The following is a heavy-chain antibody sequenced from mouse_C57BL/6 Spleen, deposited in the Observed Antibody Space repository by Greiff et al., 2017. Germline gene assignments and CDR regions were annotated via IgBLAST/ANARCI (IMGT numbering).Heavy chain of an antibody. CDR1: GYTFTSYW. V-gene: IGHV1-50*01. Sequence: QVQLQQPGAELVKPGASVKLSCKASGYTFTSYWMQWVKQRPGQGLELIGEIDPSDSYTNYNQKFKGKATLTVDTSSSTAYMQLSSLTSEDSAVYYCARGDGYYGGYYFDYWGQGTTLTVSS. J-gene: IGHJ2*01. CDR2: IDPSDSYT. CDR3: ARGDGYYGGYYFDY. D-gene: IGHD2-3*01.